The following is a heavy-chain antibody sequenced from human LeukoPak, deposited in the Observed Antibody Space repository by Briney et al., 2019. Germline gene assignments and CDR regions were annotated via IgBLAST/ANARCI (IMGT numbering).Heavy chain of an antibody. Sequence: SETLSLTCTVSGDSISRSTYYWAWIRQPPGKGLEWIGSVYYGRSPYFSPSLESRATISVDTSKNHFSLKMSSVTAADTAVYYCARSSGTGTFSYWGQGTLVTVSS. D-gene: IGHD6-25*01. J-gene: IGHJ4*02. CDR3: ARSSGTGTFSY. V-gene: IGHV4-39*02. CDR1: GDSISRSTYY. CDR2: VYYGRSP.